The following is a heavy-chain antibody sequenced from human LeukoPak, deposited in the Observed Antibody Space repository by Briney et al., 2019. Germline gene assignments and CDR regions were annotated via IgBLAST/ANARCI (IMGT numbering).Heavy chain of an antibody. Sequence: SETLSLTCTVSGDSISRSTYYWAWIRQPPGKGLEWIGSVYYGRSPYFSPSLESRATISVDTSKNHFSLKMSSVTAADTAVYYCARSSGTGTFSYWGQGTLVTVSS. D-gene: IGHD6-25*01. J-gene: IGHJ4*02. CDR3: ARSSGTGTFSY. V-gene: IGHV4-39*02. CDR1: GDSISRSTYY. CDR2: VYYGRSP.